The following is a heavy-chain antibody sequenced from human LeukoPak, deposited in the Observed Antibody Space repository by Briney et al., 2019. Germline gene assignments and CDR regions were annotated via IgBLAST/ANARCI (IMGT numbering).Heavy chain of an antibody. CDR2: ISGNGGGT. V-gene: IGHV3-23*01. J-gene: IGHJ4*02. CDR3: AKGDCSSTSCYAPADY. D-gene: IGHD2-2*01. CDR1: GSTFRSYA. Sequence: PGGSLRLSCAASGSTFRSYAMSWVRQAPGKGLEWVSAISGNGGGTYYADSVKGRFTISRDNSKNTLYLQMNSLRAEDTAVYYCAKGDCSSTSCYAPADYWGQGTLATVSS.